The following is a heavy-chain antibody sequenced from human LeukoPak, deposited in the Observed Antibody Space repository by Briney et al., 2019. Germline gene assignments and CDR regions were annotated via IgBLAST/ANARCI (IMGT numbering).Heavy chain of an antibody. D-gene: IGHD5-24*01. CDR2: IPYTGST. V-gene: IGHV4-39*01. J-gene: IGHJ6*03. CDR1: GDSISSSRHY. CDR3: AYHLATGGYYYYYCMDV. Sequence: PSDTLSLICTVSGDSISSSRHYWGWIRQPPGKGLEWIGRIPYTGSTYSNPSLKNRVTISVDTSPNQFPLKLSSVTAANTAVYYWAYHLATGGYYYYYCMDVCGKGTTVTVSS.